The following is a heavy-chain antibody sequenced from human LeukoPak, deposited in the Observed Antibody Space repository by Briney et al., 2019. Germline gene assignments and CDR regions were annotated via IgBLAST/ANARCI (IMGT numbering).Heavy chain of an antibody. V-gene: IGHV3-21*01. CDR2: ISSSSSYI. CDR3: ARVVTYYYDSSGLEGYFDY. D-gene: IGHD3-22*01. CDR1: GFTFSSFS. J-gene: IGHJ4*02. Sequence: PGGSLRLSCAASGFTFSSFSMNWVRQAPGKGLVWVSSISSSSSYIYYAESVKGRFTISRDNAKNSLYLQMNSPRAEDTAVYYCARVVTYYYDSSGLEGYFDYWGQGTLVTVSS.